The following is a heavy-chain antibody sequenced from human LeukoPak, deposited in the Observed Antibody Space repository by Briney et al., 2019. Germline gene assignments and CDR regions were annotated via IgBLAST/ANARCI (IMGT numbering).Heavy chain of an antibody. J-gene: IGHJ4*02. CDR2: ISSSRSNTI. CDR1: GFTFSIYE. D-gene: IGHD3-10*01. V-gene: IGHV3-48*03. CDR3: ARDLYYYGSGNYVPGFPDY. Sequence: QPGGSLRLSCAASGFTFSIYEMNGVRQAPGKGLEWVSYISSSRSNTIYYADSVKGRFTISRDDAKNSLYLQMSSLRVEDTAVYYCARDLYYYGSGNYVPGFPDYWGQGTLVTVSS.